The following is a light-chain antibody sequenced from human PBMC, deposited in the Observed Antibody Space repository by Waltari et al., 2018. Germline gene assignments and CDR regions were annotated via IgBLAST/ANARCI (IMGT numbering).Light chain of an antibody. CDR3: SSYGGKNNLI. CDR2: DVN. J-gene: IGLJ2*01. CDR1: SSDIGGYTF. Sequence: QPALPQPPPASGSPGQSVPISCTGTSSDIGGYTFVPWFQQHPGKAPKLVIYDVNERPSGVPDRFSGSKSGSTATLTVSGLQAEDEADYYCSSYGGKNNLIFGGGTTLTV. V-gene: IGLV2-8*01.